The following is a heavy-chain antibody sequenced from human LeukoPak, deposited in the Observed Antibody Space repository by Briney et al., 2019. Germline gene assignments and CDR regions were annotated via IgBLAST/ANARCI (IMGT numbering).Heavy chain of an antibody. V-gene: IGHV3-23*01. CDR2: ISGSGGRT. Sequence: GGSLRLSSAASGFTFSSYGMHWVRQAPGKGLEWVSAISGSGGRTYYADSVKGRFTISRDNSKNTLYLQMNSLRAEDTAVYYCAKVGFMTPLNWFDPWGQGTLVIVSS. J-gene: IGHJ5*02. CDR1: GFTFSSYG. CDR3: AKVGFMTPLNWFDP.